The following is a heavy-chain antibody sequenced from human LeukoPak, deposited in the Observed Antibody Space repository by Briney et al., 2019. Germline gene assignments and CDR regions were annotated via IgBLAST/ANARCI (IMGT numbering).Heavy chain of an antibody. CDR2: INHSGST. J-gene: IGHJ3*02. Sequence: PSEALSLTCAVYGGSFSGYYWSWIRQPPGKRLEWIGEINHSGSTNYNPSLKSRVTISVDTSKNQFSLKLSSVTAADTAVYYCARLVAAAGNSLAFDIWGQGTMVTVSS. CDR3: ARLVAAAGNSLAFDI. CDR1: GGSFSGYY. D-gene: IGHD6-13*01. V-gene: IGHV4-34*01.